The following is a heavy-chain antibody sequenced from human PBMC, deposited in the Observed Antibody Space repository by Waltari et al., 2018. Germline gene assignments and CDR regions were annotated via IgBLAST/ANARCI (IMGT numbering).Heavy chain of an antibody. D-gene: IGHD3-10*01. CDR1: AGSISSSSYY. Sequence: QLQLQESGPGLVKPSETLSLTCTVSAGSISSSSYYWGWIRQPPGKGLEWLGSIYYSGSTYYNPSLKSRVTISVDTSKNQFSLKLSSVTAADTAVYYCARGPQDQELDYWGQGTLVTVSS. J-gene: IGHJ4*02. CDR3: ARGPQDQELDY. CDR2: IYYSGST. V-gene: IGHV4-39*01.